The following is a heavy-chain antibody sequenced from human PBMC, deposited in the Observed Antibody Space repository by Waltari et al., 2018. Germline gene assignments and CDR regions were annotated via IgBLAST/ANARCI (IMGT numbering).Heavy chain of an antibody. Sequence: QVQLVQSGAELKKPGSSVKVSCKVSGCSFSTHAITWRRQAPGQGLEWMGGIIPMFGTANYAQKIQDRVTINTDESMTTAYMHLSSLTSDDTAVYHCARGGLYGQQLLESAFEIWGQGTKVTVSS. V-gene: IGHV1-69*05. CDR2: IIPMFGTA. CDR1: GCSFSTHA. J-gene: IGHJ3*02. CDR3: ARGGLYGQQLLESAFEI. D-gene: IGHD6-13*01.